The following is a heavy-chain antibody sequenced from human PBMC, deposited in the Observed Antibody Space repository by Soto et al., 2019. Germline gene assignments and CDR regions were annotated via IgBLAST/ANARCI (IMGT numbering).Heavy chain of an antibody. CDR2: IYYSGST. D-gene: IGHD5-18*01. CDR3: ARFAYSYGPLDY. CDR1: GGSISSYY. Sequence: ASETLSLTCAVSGGSISSYYWSWIRQPPGKGLEWIGYIYYSGSTKYNPSLKSRVTISVDTSKNQFSLRLSSVTAADTAVYYCARFAYSYGPLDYWGQGTLVTVS. V-gene: IGHV4-59*01. J-gene: IGHJ4*02.